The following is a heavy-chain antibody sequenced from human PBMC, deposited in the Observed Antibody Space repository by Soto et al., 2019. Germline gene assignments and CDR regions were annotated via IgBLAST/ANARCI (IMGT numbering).Heavy chain of an antibody. CDR2: IYYSGST. V-gene: IGHV4-59*08. CDR3: ARAPYGDYGYGMDV. D-gene: IGHD4-17*01. CDR1: GGSISKYY. J-gene: IGHJ6*04. Sequence: SETLSLTCTVSGGSISKYYWSWIRQSPGKGLEWIGYIYYSGSTKYNPSLKSRVTISVDTSKNQFSLKLSSVTAADTAVYYCARAPYGDYGYGMDVWGKETTVPVPS.